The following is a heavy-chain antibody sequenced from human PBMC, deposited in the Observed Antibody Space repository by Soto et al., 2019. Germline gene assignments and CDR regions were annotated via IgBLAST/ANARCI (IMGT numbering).Heavy chain of an antibody. V-gene: IGHV1-2*04. CDR2: INPNSGGT. CDR1: GYTFTGYY. D-gene: IGHD2-15*01. Sequence: QVQLVQSGAEVKKPGASVKVSCKASGYTFTGYYMHWVRQAPGHGLEWMGWINPNSGGTNYAQKFQGWVTMTRDTSISTAYMELSRLRSDDTAVYYCARSGFYCSGGSCYLYDYWGQGTLVTVSS. CDR3: ARSGFYCSGGSCYLYDY. J-gene: IGHJ4*02.